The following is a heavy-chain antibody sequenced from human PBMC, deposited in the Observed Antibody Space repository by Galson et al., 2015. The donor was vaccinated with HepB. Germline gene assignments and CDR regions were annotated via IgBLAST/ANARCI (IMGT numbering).Heavy chain of an antibody. Sequence: SLRLSCAASGFTFSSYGMHWVRQAPGKGLEWVAFIRYDGSNKYYADSVKGRFTISRDNSKNTLYLQMNSLRAEDTAVYYCAKGKYYYDSSGPSEWFDPWGQGTLVTVSS. V-gene: IGHV3-30*02. J-gene: IGHJ5*02. CDR2: IRYDGSNK. CDR3: AKGKYYYDSSGPSEWFDP. D-gene: IGHD3-22*01. CDR1: GFTFSSYG.